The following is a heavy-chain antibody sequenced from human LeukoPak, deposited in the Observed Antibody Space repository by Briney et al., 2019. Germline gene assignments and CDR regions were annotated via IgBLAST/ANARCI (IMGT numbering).Heavy chain of an antibody. CDR2: ISSSGSTI. D-gene: IGHD3-10*01. Sequence: GGSLRLSCAASGFTFSSYEMNWVRQAPGKGLEWVSYISSSGSTIYYADSVKGRFTISRDNSKNTLYLQMNSLRAEDTAVYYCAKNYGSGTFDYWGQGTLVTVSS. CDR3: AKNYGSGTFDY. J-gene: IGHJ4*02. V-gene: IGHV3-48*03. CDR1: GFTFSSYE.